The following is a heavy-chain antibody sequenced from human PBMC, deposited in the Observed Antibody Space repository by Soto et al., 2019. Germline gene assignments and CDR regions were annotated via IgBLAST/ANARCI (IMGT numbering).Heavy chain of an antibody. V-gene: IGHV4-39*01. D-gene: IGHD1-20*01. CDR2: VFYTAFA. Sequence: PWGTLTLTCAASGGSISGSYYYWGWLCQSPGNGQDRIGSVFYTAFASYAPSRQTRVSGSVDTSKNQFSLTVSEVTAADTAVYDMAYSPEQYNWTYFDHWGQGALVTVSS. CDR1: GGSISGSYYY. J-gene: IGHJ4*02. CDR3: AYSPEQYNWTYFDH.